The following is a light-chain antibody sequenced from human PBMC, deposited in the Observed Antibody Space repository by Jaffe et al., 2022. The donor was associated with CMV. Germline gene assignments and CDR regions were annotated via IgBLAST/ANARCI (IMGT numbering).Light chain of an antibody. CDR3: QQYNGT. Sequence: DIQMTQSPSTLSASVGDRVTISCRASQTITNWLAWYQQKPGKAPKILIYRASNLEAGVPPRFSGSGSGTEFTLTINSLQPDDFATYYCQQYNGTFGQGTKVEMK. V-gene: IGKV1-5*03. CDR2: RAS. CDR1: QTITNW. J-gene: IGKJ1*01.